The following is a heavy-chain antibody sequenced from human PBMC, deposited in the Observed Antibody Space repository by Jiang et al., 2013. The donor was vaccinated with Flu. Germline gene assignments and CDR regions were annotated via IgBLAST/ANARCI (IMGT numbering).Heavy chain of an antibody. V-gene: IGHV3-23*01. J-gene: IGHJ6*02. CDR3: AGQGQWLESYYYGMDV. CDR1: GFIFSGYA. D-gene: IGHD6-19*01. Sequence: QLLESGGGLVQPGGSLRLSCAASGFIFSGYALSWVRRAPGKGLEWVSTITSRGDSAYYADSVKGRFTISRDNFKNTVHLQMNTLRAEDTAIYYCAGQGQWLESYYYGMDVWGQGTTVTVSS. CDR2: ITSRGDSA.